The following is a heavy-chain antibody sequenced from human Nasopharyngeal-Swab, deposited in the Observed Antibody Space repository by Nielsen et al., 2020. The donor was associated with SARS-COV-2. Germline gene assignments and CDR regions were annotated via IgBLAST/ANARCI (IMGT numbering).Heavy chain of an antibody. Sequence: GGSLRLSCAASGFTFSSYAMHWVRQAPGKGLEWVALISYDGSNKYYADSVKGRFTISRDNSKNTLYLQMNSPRAEDTAVYYCARDLGGYVGYWGQGTLVTVSS. J-gene: IGHJ4*02. CDR1: GFTFSSYA. CDR2: ISYDGSNK. D-gene: IGHD5-12*01. CDR3: ARDLGGYVGY. V-gene: IGHV3-30-3*01.